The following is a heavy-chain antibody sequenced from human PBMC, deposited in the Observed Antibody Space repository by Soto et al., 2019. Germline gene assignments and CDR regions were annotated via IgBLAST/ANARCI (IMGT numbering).Heavy chain of an antibody. V-gene: IGHV3-74*01. CDR2: IHRDGSST. D-gene: IGHD6-6*01. CDR3: ARWDSSSSHYYYGMDV. Sequence: RLSCAASGFTFSSYWMHWVRQAPGKGLVWVSRIHRDGSSTTYADSVKGRFTISRDNAKNTLYLQLSSLRAEDTAVYYCARWDSSSSHYYYGMDVWGQGTTVTVSS. J-gene: IGHJ6*02. CDR1: GFTFSSYW.